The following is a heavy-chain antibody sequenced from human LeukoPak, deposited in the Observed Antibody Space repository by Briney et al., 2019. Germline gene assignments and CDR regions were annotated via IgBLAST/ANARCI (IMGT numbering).Heavy chain of an antibody. V-gene: IGHV5-51*01. Sequence: GGSLKISWKGSGCRFTSYWIGWVRQMPGKGLEWMGIIYPGDSDTRYSPSFQGQVTISADKSISTAYLQWSSLKAPDTAMYYCARHAGSGSYYNAVDYWGQGTLVTVSS. J-gene: IGHJ4*02. D-gene: IGHD3-10*01. CDR2: IYPGDSDT. CDR3: ARHAGSGSYYNAVDY. CDR1: GCRFTSYW.